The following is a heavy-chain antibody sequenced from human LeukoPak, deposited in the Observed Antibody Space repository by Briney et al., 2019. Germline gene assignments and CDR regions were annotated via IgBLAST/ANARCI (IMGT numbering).Heavy chain of an antibody. V-gene: IGHV3-48*02. D-gene: IGHD5-18*01. CDR1: GFTFSSYS. Sequence: GGSLRLSCAASGFTFSSYSMNWVRQAPGKGLEWVSYTSGSGTAIYYADSVKGRFTISRDNANNSLYLQMNSLRDEDTAAYYCARDQYSYAHAAHWGQGTLVTVSS. CDR2: TSGSGTAI. CDR3: ARDQYSYAHAAH. J-gene: IGHJ4*02.